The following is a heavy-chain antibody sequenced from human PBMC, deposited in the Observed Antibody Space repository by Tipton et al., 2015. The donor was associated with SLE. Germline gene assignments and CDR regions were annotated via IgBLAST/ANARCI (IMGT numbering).Heavy chain of an antibody. D-gene: IGHD6-19*01. V-gene: IGHV3-23*03. CDR1: GFTLSNYA. J-gene: IGHJ4*02. CDR3: AKDDSSGWYVPLDY. CDR2: IIYSGGAT. Sequence: GSLRLSCAASGFTLSNYAMNWVRQAPGKGLEWVSIIYSGGATYYADSVKGRFTISRDESKNTLSLQMISLRPEDTAIYYCAKDDSSGWYVPLDYWGQGTLVTVSS.